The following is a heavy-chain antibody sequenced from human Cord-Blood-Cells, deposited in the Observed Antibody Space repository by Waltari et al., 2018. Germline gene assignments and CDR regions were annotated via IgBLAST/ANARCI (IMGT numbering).Heavy chain of an antibody. CDR1: GFTFGNYW. D-gene: IGHD6-19*01. J-gene: IGHJ4*02. CDR2: IKQDGSEK. V-gene: IGHV3-7*01. Sequence: EVQLVESGGGLVQPGGALRLPCAASGFTFGNYWMSWVRQAPGKGLEWVANIKQDGSEKYYVDSVKGRFTISRDNAKNSLYLQMNSLRAEDTAVYYCAREYSSGFDYWGQGTLVTVSS. CDR3: AREYSSGFDY.